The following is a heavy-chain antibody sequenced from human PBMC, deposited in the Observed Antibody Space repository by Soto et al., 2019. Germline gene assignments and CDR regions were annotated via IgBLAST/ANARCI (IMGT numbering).Heavy chain of an antibody. D-gene: IGHD2-8*01. CDR3: ARDCTNGVCYPSYHYGMDV. J-gene: IGHJ6*02. V-gene: IGHV6-1*01. CDR2: TYYRSKWYN. CDR1: GDSVSSNSAA. Sequence: SQTLSLTCAISGDSVSSNSAAWNWIRQSPSRGLEWLGRTYYRSKWYNDYAVSLKSRITINPDTSKNQFSLQLNSVTPEDTAVYYCARDCTNGVCYPSYHYGMDVWGQGTTVTVSS.